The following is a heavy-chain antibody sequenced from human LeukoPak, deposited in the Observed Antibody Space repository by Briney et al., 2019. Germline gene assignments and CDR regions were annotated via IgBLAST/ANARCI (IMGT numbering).Heavy chain of an antibody. CDR1: GFTFSSYA. V-gene: IGHV3-21*04. Sequence: SGGSLRLSCAASGFTFSSYAMNWVRQAPGKGLEWVSSISSSSSYIYYADSVKGRFTISRDNAKNSLFLQMDSLRAEDTAVYYCAKICAKQGYAFDIWGQGTMVTVSS. J-gene: IGHJ3*02. CDR2: ISSSSSYI. CDR3: AKICAKQGYAFDI.